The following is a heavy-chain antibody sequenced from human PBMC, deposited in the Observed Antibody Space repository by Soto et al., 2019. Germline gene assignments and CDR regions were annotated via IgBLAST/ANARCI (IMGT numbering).Heavy chain of an antibody. CDR1: GFTFSSFG. J-gene: IGHJ6*02. Sequence: GGSLRLSCAASGFTFSSFGMHWVRQAPGKGLEWVSLIWYDGSKKSYGDSVKGRFTISRDNSRNTVYLQMNSLRADDTAVYYCARDASYCSLWSGYYPSRNGMDVWGQGTTVTVPS. V-gene: IGHV3-33*01. CDR3: ARDASYCSLWSGYYPSRNGMDV. D-gene: IGHD3-3*01. CDR2: IWYDGSKK.